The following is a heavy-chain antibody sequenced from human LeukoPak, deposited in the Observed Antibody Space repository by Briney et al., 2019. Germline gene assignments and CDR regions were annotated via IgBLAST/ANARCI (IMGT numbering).Heavy chain of an antibody. CDR2: IYPGDSDT. Sequence: GESLKISCKGSGYTFTSYWIGWVRQMPGKGLEWMGIIYPGDSDTRYSLSFQGQVTISADKSINTAYLQWSTLKASDTAMYYCARGYYYDSSGYPDYWGQGTLVTVSS. CDR3: ARGYYYDSSGYPDY. J-gene: IGHJ4*02. CDR1: GYTFTSYW. D-gene: IGHD3-22*01. V-gene: IGHV5-51*01.